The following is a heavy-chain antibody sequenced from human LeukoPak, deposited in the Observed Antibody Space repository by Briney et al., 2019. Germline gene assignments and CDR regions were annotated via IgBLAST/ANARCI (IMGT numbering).Heavy chain of an antibody. D-gene: IGHD6-13*01. V-gene: IGHV4-30-4*01. Sequence: SETLSLTCTVSGGSINSGDYYWSWIRQPPGKGLEWIGYIYYSGSTHYNPSLKSRVTISVDTSKNQFSLKLSSVTAADTAVYYCARVVASSSWYYFDYWGQGTLVTVSS. J-gene: IGHJ4*02. CDR1: GGSINSGDYY. CDR3: ARVVASSSWYYFDY. CDR2: IYYSGST.